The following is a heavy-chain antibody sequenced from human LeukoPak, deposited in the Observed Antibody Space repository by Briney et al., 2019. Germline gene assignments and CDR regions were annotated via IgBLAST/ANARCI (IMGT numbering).Heavy chain of an antibody. CDR1: GGSISGYY. J-gene: IGHJ4*02. V-gene: IGHV4-59*01. CDR2: IYYSGST. Sequence: SETLSLTCTFSGGSISGYYWNWIRQPPGKGLEWIGYIYYSGSTNYNPSLKSRVTIPVDTSKNQFSLKLSSVTAADTALYYCARGGSGSYYGFDYWGQGTLVTVSS. D-gene: IGHD3-10*01. CDR3: ARGGSGSYYGFDY.